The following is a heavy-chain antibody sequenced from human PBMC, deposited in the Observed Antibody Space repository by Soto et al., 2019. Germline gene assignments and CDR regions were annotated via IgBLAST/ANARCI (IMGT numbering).Heavy chain of an antibody. CDR2: IIPIFGST. D-gene: IGHD3-3*01. Sequence: QVQLVQSGAEVRKPGSSVKVSCKASGGTFSNSAITWVRQAPGQGLEWVGGIIPIFGSTNYAQKFQGRVSITADESTGTAYMALSRLTSGDTAVYYCAGDGDLRTGFWSGPLGGGWFDPWGQGTLVTVSS. CDR1: GGTFSNSA. CDR3: AGDGDLRTGFWSGPLGGGWFDP. J-gene: IGHJ5*02. V-gene: IGHV1-69*12.